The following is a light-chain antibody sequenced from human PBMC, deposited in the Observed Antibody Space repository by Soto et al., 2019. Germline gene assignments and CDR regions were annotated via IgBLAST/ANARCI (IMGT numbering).Light chain of an antibody. Sequence: QSALTQPPSASGSPGQSVTISCIGTSSDVGGYNYVSWYQQHPGKAPKLMIYEVTKRPSGVPDRFSGSKSGNTASLTVSGLLAEDEADYYCSSYGGSNNLVFGGGTKLTVL. J-gene: IGLJ2*01. V-gene: IGLV2-8*01. CDR1: SSDVGGYNY. CDR3: SSYGGSNNLV. CDR2: EVT.